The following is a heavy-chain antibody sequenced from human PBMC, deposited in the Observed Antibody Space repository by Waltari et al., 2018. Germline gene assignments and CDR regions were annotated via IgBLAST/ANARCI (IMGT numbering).Heavy chain of an antibody. V-gene: IGHV3-74*01. CDR3: ARVGTNSDFDY. J-gene: IGHJ4*02. Sequence: SLRLSCAASGFTFSSYWMHWVRQAPGKGLVWVSRINSDGSSTSYADSVKGRFTISRDNAKNTLYLQMNSLRAEDTAVYYCARVGTNSDFDYWGQGTLVTVSS. D-gene: IGHD5-12*01. CDR2: INSDGSST. CDR1: GFTFSSYW.